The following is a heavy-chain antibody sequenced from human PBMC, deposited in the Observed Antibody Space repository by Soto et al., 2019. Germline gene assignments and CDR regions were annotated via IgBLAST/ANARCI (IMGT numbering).Heavy chain of an antibody. CDR1: GGSISSYY. J-gene: IGHJ4*01. CDR2: IYYSGST. D-gene: IGHD3-10*01. V-gene: IGHV4-59*08. Sequence: PSETLSLTCTVSGGSISSYYWSWIRQPPGKGLEWIGYIYYSGSTNYNPSLKSRVTISVDTSKNQFSLKLSSVTAADTAVYYCARQMVRGVIFAYWGHGTLVTVSS. CDR3: ARQMVRGVIFAY.